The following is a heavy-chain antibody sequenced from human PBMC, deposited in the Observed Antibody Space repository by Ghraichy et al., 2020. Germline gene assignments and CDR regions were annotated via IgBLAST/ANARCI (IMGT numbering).Heavy chain of an antibody. V-gene: IGHV4-30-2*01. D-gene: IGHD3/OR15-3a*01. CDR3: AKASGLGAHAFDM. CDR2: IYHSGST. CDR1: GVSVSSGCYL. Sequence: SETLSLTCAVSGVSVSSGCYLRSWIRHPPGTCLEWIGYIYHSGSTHYNPSLKSRVTIAVDMSKNQVSLKLNSVTAADTAVYYCAKASGLGAHAFDMWGQGTMV. J-gene: IGHJ3*02.